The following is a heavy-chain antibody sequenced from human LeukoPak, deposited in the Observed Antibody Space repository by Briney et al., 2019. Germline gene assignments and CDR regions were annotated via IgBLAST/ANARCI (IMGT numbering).Heavy chain of an antibody. CDR3: ARGPLGGVQWLAAYYYYMDV. V-gene: IGHV4-38-2*02. CDR2: IYHSGST. Sequence: SETLSLTCTVSGYSISSGYYWGWIRQPPGKGLEWIGSIYHSGSTYYNPSLKSRVTISVDTSKNQFSLKLSSVTAADTAVYYCARGPLGGVQWLAAYYYYMDVWGKGTTVTVSS. D-gene: IGHD6-19*01. J-gene: IGHJ6*03. CDR1: GYSISSGYY.